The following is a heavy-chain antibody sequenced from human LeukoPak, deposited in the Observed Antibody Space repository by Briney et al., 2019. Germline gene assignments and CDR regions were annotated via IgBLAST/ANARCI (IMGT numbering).Heavy chain of an antibody. CDR1: GYTFTSNY. J-gene: IGHJ4*02. CDR2: IYPRDGST. Sequence: ASVKVSCKASGYTFTSNYIHWVRQAPGQGLEWVGMIYPRDGSTSYAQKFQGRVTVTRDTSTSTVHRELSGLRSEDTAVYYCARDQEGFDYWGQGTLVTVSS. V-gene: IGHV1-46*01. CDR3: ARDQEGFDY.